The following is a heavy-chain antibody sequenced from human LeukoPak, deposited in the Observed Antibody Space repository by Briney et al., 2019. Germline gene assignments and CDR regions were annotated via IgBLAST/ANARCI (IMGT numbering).Heavy chain of an antibody. Sequence: ASVKVSCKGSGYTFTSFGISWVRQAPGQGLEWMGWVSAYNGNTNYAQNLQARVTMTTDTSTSTAYMELTSLRSDDTAVYYCARDVFTAYYYDSSGCFDYWGQGTLVTVSS. J-gene: IGHJ4*02. V-gene: IGHV1-18*01. CDR3: ARDVFTAYYYDSSGCFDY. CDR1: GYTFTSFG. D-gene: IGHD3-22*01. CDR2: VSAYNGNT.